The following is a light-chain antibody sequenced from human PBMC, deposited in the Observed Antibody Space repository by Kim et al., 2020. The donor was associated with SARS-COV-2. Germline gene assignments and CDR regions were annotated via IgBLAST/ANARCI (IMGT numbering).Light chain of an antibody. J-gene: IGKJ1*01. Sequence: ASVGDRVTITCRASQTINIWLAWYQQKPGKAPKLLIYKASSLESGVPSRFSGSGSGTEFTLTISSLQPDDFATYYCQQYNTYPWTFGQVTKVDIK. CDR1: QTINIW. CDR3: QQYNTYPWT. CDR2: KAS. V-gene: IGKV1-5*03.